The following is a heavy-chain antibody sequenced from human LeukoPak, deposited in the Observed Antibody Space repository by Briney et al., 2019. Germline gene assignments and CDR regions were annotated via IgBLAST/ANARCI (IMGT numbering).Heavy chain of an antibody. CDR2: LYTSGDT. D-gene: IGHD4-17*01. CDR1: GGSISSYY. Sequence: PSETLSLTCTVSGGSISSYYWSWIRQPAGKGLEWIGRLYTSGDTNYNPSLKSRLTMSLDTSKNQFSLKLSSVTAADTAVYYCARDEHDYGAYGTFDYWGQGTLVTVSS. J-gene: IGHJ4*02. V-gene: IGHV4-4*07. CDR3: ARDEHDYGAYGTFDY.